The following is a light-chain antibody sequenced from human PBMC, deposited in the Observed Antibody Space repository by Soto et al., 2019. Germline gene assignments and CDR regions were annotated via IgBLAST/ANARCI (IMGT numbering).Light chain of an antibody. V-gene: IGKV1-39*01. Sequence: DIQMTQSPSSLSASVGDNVTITCRASQTISSFLNWHQQKVGKAPKVLMYAAASPQSGVPSRFSGSGSGTHFTLTITSRQPEDSATYYCQQSFSSPVTFGGGTKVEIK. J-gene: IGKJ4*01. CDR3: QQSFSSPVT. CDR2: AAA. CDR1: QTISSF.